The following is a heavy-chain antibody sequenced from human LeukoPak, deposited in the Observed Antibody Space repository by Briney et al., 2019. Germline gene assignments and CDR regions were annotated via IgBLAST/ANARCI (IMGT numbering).Heavy chain of an antibody. CDR2: INPNSGGT. CDR1: GYTFTGYY. Sequence: ASVKVSCKASGYTFTGYYMHWVRQTPGQGLEWMGWINPNSGGTNYAQKFQGRVTMTRDTSISTAYMELSRLRSDDTAVYHCARDSIVVVPAAMSFYYYYGMDVWGQGTTVTVSS. J-gene: IGHJ6*02. V-gene: IGHV1-2*02. D-gene: IGHD2-2*01. CDR3: ARDSIVVVPAAMSFYYYYGMDV.